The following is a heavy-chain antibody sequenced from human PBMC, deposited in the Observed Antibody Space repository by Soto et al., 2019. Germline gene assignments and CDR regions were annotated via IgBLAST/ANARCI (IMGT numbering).Heavy chain of an antibody. Sequence: SLSCTFSDGSIDSRDNYWSWIREARGRVLEWIGHFYHIGSTYYNPSLRSRASISNDLYKNQFFLELSSVTGADTAVYVCGGICWLRDSRGSHRPFDYWGQGTLV. V-gene: IGHV4-30-4*01. CDR1: DGSIDSRDNY. CDR2: FYHIGST. CDR3: GGICWLRDSRGSHRPFDY. D-gene: IGHD3-22*01. J-gene: IGHJ4*03.